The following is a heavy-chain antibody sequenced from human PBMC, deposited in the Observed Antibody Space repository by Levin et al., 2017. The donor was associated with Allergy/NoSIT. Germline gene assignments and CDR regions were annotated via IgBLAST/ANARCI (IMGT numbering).Heavy chain of an antibody. V-gene: IGHV4-34*01. Sequence: SPTLSLPCAVYGGSFRGYYWSWIRQPPGKGLEWIGEINHSGSTNYNPSLKSRVTISVDTSKNQFSLKLSSVTAADTAVYYCARGRDGDYYFDYWGQGTLVTVSS. CDR2: INHSGST. CDR1: GGSFRGYY. CDR3: ARGRDGDYYFDY. D-gene: IGHD4-17*01. J-gene: IGHJ4*02.